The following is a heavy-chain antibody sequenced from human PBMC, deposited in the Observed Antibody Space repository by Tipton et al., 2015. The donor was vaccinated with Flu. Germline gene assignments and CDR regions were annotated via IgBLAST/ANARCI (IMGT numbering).Heavy chain of an antibody. CDR1: GGSISSHY. J-gene: IGHJ4*02. Sequence: TLSLTCTVSGGSISSHYWSWIRQPPGKGLEWIGYIYFTGSTNYNLSLKSRVTISVDMSKNQFSLKLTSVTAADTAVYYCARGGGSPSYWGQGTLVTVSS. D-gene: IGHD2-15*01. CDR2: IYFTGST. CDR3: ARGGGSPSY. V-gene: IGHV4-59*11.